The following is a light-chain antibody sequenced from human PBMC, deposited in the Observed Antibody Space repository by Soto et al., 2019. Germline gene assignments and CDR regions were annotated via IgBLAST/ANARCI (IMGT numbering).Light chain of an antibody. Sequence: DIQMTQSPSSLSASVGDRVTITCQASQGINNYLNWYQQKSGKPPKLLIYDASNLEAGVPSRFSGSGPGTDFILSITSLQPEDVATYYCQQYESLPPRFGPGTTVEIK. CDR3: QQYESLPPR. J-gene: IGKJ3*01. CDR2: DAS. V-gene: IGKV1-33*01. CDR1: QGINNY.